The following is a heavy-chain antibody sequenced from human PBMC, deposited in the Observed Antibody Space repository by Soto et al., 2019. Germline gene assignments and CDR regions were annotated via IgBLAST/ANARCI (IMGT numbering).Heavy chain of an antibody. D-gene: IGHD6-13*01. CDR1: GFTFSSYA. Sequence: EVQLLESGGGLVQPGGSLRLSCAASGFTFSSYAMSWVRQAPGKGLEWVSAISGSGGSTYYADSVKGRFTISRDNSKNTLYMEMNSLRAEDTAVYYCEKRISAAAGRYFDHWGQGTLVPVSS. J-gene: IGHJ4*02. CDR3: EKRISAAAGRYFDH. CDR2: ISGSGGST. V-gene: IGHV3-23*01.